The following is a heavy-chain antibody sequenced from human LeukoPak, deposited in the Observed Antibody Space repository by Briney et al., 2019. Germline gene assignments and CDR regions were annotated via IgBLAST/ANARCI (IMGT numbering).Heavy chain of an antibody. Sequence: SETLSLTCAVYGGSFSGYYWSWIRQPPGKGLEWIGEINHSGSTNYNPSLKSRVTISVDTSKNQFPLKLSSVTAADTAVYYCARGRGYCSGGSCSRFDYWGQGTLVTVSS. CDR3: ARGRGYCSGGSCSRFDY. CDR2: INHSGST. D-gene: IGHD2-15*01. V-gene: IGHV4-34*01. J-gene: IGHJ4*02. CDR1: GGSFSGYY.